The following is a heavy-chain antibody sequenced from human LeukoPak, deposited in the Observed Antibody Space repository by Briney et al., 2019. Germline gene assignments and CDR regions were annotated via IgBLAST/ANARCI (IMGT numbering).Heavy chain of an antibody. CDR3: ARGGYSYGARGVFDY. CDR2: IYYSGST. D-gene: IGHD5-18*01. Sequence: PSETLSLTCAVYGESFSGYYWSWIRQPPGKGLEWIGYIYYSGSTNYNPSLKSRVTITVDTSKNQFSLKLSSVTAADTAVYYCARGGYSYGARGVFDYWGQGTLVTVSS. CDR1: GESFSGYY. V-gene: IGHV4-59*01. J-gene: IGHJ4*02.